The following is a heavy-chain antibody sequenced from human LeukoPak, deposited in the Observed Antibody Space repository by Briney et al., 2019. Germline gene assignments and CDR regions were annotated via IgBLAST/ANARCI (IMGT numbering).Heavy chain of an antibody. D-gene: IGHD2-2*03. CDR1: GGSISSGGYY. CDR2: IYYSGST. V-gene: IGHV4-31*03. J-gene: IGHJ4*02. Sequence: SETLSLTCTVSGGSISSGGYYWSWIRQHPGKGLEWIGYIYYSGSTYYNPSLKSRVTISVDTSKNQFSLKLSSVTAADTAVYYCANSRGVSSWILKDGHDYWGQGTLVTVSS. CDR3: ANSRGVSSWILKDGHDY.